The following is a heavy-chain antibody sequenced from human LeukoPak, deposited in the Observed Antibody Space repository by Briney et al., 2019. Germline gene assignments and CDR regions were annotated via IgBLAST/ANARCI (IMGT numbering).Heavy chain of an antibody. V-gene: IGHV4-38-2*02. CDR1: GYSISSGYY. Sequence: SETLSLTCTVSGYSISSGYYWGWIRQPPGKGLEWIGSIYHSGSTYYNPSLKSRVTISVDTSKNQFSLKLSSVTAADTAVYYCARVVYGDYVLDYYYYMDVWGKGTTVTISS. J-gene: IGHJ6*03. CDR2: IYHSGST. CDR3: ARVVYGDYVLDYYYYMDV. D-gene: IGHD4-17*01.